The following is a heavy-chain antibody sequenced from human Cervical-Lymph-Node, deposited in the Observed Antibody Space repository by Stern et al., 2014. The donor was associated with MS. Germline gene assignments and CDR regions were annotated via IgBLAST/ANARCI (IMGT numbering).Heavy chain of an antibody. CDR2: INGGPGTT. Sequence: QVQLEQSGAEVKKPGASMTISCKTSGYNFIDHAIHWVRQAPGQRLEWMGWINGGPGTTKYSQKFQARVSFTRDKAASAAYMDLSSMSPDDTAVYYCARQPDYSDFLDFWGQGTLVTVSS. CDR1: GYNFIDHA. CDR3: ARQPDYSDFLDF. J-gene: IGHJ4*02. D-gene: IGHD4-11*01. V-gene: IGHV1-3*01.